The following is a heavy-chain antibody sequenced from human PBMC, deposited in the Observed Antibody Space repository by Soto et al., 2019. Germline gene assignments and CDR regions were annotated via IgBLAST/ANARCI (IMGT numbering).Heavy chain of an antibody. J-gene: IGHJ5*01. CDR1: GYTFRSYD. V-gene: IGHV1-8*01. CDR3: ARAYGAGAFDF. Sequence: QVQLVQSGAEVKKPGASVKVSCTGSGYTFRSYDIHWVRLATGQGLEWMGWVNPNTGNTGYAQKFQGRVTMTRDMSKSSAYMEVNSLTSEDTAIYYCARAYGAGAFDFWGQGTLVSVSS. CDR2: VNPNTGNT. D-gene: IGHD3-10*01.